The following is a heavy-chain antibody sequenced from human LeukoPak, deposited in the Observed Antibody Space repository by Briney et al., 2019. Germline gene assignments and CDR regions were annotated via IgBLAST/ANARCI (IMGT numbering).Heavy chain of an antibody. CDR1: GGSISSSSHY. CDR3: ARWMYYYGSFDY. D-gene: IGHD3-10*01. Sequence: SETLSLTCTVSGGSISSSSHYWGWIRQPPGKGLEWTGSIYYSGGTYNNPSLKSRVTISVDTSKSQFSLKLSSVTAADTSVYYCARWMYYYGSFDYWGQGTLVTVSS. V-gene: IGHV4-39*01. J-gene: IGHJ4*02. CDR2: IYYSGGT.